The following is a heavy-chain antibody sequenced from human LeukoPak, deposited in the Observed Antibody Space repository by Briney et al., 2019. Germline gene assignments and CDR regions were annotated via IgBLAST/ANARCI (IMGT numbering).Heavy chain of an antibody. V-gene: IGHV3-7*03. CDR1: GSTFSSYW. Sequence: GGSLRLSCAASGSTFSSYWMSWVRQAPGKGLEWVANIKQDGSEKYYVDSVKGRFTISRDNAKNSLYLQMNSLRAEDTAVYYCARESCGGDCSSGDFQHWGQGTLVTVSS. D-gene: IGHD2-21*02. J-gene: IGHJ1*01. CDR2: IKQDGSEK. CDR3: ARESCGGDCSSGDFQH.